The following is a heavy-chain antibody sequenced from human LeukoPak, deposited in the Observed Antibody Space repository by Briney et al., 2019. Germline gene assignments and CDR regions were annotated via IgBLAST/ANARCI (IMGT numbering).Heavy chain of an antibody. V-gene: IGHV1-18*01. CDR3: ARLSRYSGSYYVGNWFDP. CDR2: ISAYNGNT. D-gene: IGHD1-26*01. CDR1: GYTFTSYG. J-gene: IGHJ5*02. Sequence: ASVKVSCKASGYTFTSYGISWVRQAPGQGLEWMGWISAYNGNTNYAQKLQGRVTMTTDTSTSTAYMELRSLRSDDTAVYYCARLSRYSGSYYVGNWFDPWVQGTLVTVSS.